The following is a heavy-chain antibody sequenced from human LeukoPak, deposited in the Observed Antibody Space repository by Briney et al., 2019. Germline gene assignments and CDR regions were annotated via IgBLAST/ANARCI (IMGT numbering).Heavy chain of an antibody. CDR3: AKERLRHDD. CDR2: ISYDGSNK. V-gene: IGHV3-30*14. Sequence: GGSLRLSCAASGFTFSSYAMHWVRQAPGKGLEWVAIISYDGSNKFYADSVKGRFTISRDNSKNTLSLQMNSLRAEDTAVYYCAKERLRHDDWGQGTLVTVSS. CDR1: GFTFSSYA. D-gene: IGHD4-17*01. J-gene: IGHJ4*02.